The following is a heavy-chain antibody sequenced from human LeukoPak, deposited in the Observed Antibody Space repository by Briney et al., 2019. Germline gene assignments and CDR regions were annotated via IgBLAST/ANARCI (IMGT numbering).Heavy chain of an antibody. Sequence: GGSLRLSCAASGFTFNRYNMNWVRRAPGKGLEWVSSISTSSSYIYYADSVRGRFTISRDNAKNSLYLQMNSLRAEDTAVYYCARGWTGYYNYFDYWGQGTLVTVSS. V-gene: IGHV3-21*01. D-gene: IGHD3/OR15-3a*01. CDR1: GFTFNRYN. CDR3: ARGWTGYYNYFDY. CDR2: ISTSSSYI. J-gene: IGHJ4*02.